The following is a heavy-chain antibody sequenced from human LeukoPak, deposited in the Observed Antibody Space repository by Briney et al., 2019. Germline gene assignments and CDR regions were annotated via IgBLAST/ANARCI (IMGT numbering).Heavy chain of an antibody. CDR2: IYSGGST. V-gene: IGHV3-53*01. J-gene: IGHJ6*02. D-gene: IGHD6-13*01. CDR3: ASCIAAAGHYYYYYGMDV. Sequence: GGSLRLSCAASGFTFSSYSMSWVRQAPGKGLEWVSVIYSGGSTYYADSVKGRFTISRDNSKNTLYLQMNSLRAEDTAVYYCASCIAAAGHYYYYYGMDVWGQGTTVTVSS. CDR1: GFTFSSYS.